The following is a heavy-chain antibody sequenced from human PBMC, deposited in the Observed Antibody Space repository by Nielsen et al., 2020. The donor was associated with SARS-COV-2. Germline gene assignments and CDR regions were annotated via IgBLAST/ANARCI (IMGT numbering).Heavy chain of an antibody. J-gene: IGHJ4*02. CDR2: ISYDGSNK. CDR3: AKYPHCSSTSCYWDYFDY. D-gene: IGHD2-2*01. V-gene: IGHV3-30*18. Sequence: GGSLRLSCAASGFTFSSYGMHWARQAPGKGLEWVAVISYDGSNKYYADSVKGRFTISRDNSKNTLYLQMNSLRAEDAAVYYCAKYPHCSSTSCYWDYFDYWGQGTLVTVSS. CDR1: GFTFSSYG.